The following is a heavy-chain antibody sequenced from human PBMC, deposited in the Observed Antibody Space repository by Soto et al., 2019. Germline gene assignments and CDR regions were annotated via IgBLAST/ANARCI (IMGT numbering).Heavy chain of an antibody. CDR1: GGSISSGGYY. V-gene: IGHV4-31*03. CDR2: IYYSGST. D-gene: IGHD6-13*01. CDR3: ARLKPGIAAAGTRYYFDY. Sequence: QVQLQESGPGLVKPSQTLSLTCTVSGGSISSGGYYWSWIRQHPGKGLEWIGYIYYSGSTYYNPSLKSRVTISVDTSKNQFSLKLSSVTAADTAVYYCARLKPGIAAAGTRYYFDYWGQGTLVTVSS. J-gene: IGHJ4*02.